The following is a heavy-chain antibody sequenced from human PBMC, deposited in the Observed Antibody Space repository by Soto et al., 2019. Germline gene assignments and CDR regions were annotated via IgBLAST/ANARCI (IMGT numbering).Heavy chain of an antibody. CDR2: ISGSGGST. V-gene: IGHV3-23*01. J-gene: IGHJ4*02. Sequence: EVQLLESGGGLVQPGGSLRLSCAASGFTFSSYAMSWVRQAPGKGLEWVSAISGSGGSTYYADSVKGRFTISRDNSKNTLYLQMNSLRAEDTAVYCCAKDPNSYGSGSIFDYWGQGTLVTVSS. CDR3: AKDPNSYGSGSIFDY. CDR1: GFTFSSYA. D-gene: IGHD3-10*01.